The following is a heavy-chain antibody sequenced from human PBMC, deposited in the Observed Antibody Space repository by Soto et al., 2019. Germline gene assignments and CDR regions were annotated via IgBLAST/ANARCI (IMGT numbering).Heavy chain of an antibody. CDR1: GFTSSSYA. CDR3: ARDRGRASSPLDY. CDR2: ISYDGSNK. J-gene: IGHJ4*02. Sequence: PGGSFRLSCAASGFTSSSYAMHWVRQAPGKGLEWVAVISYDGSNKYYADSVKGRFTISRDNSKNTLYLQMNSLRAEDTAVYYCARDRGRASSPLDYWGQGTLVTVSS. V-gene: IGHV3-30-3*01. D-gene: IGHD6-6*01.